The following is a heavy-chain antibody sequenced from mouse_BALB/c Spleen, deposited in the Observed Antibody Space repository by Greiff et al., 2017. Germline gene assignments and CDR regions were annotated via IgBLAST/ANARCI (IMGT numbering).Heavy chain of an antibody. J-gene: IGHJ4*01. V-gene: IGHV1S126*01. Sequence: QVQLKESGPQLVRPGASVKISCKASGYSFTSYWMHWVKQRPGQGLEWIGMIDPSDSETRLNQKFKDKATLTVDKSSSTAYMQLSSPTSEDSAVYYCARRVYYAMDYWGQGTSATVSS. CDR1: GYSFTSYW. CDR3: ARRVYYAMDY. CDR2: IDPSDSET.